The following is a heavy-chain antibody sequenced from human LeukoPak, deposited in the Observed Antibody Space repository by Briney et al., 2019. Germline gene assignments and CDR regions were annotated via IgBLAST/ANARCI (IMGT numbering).Heavy chain of an antibody. Sequence: KPSETLSLTCNVSGGSISSYYWSWTRQTPGKGLEWIGYIYYSGSTNYNPSLKSRVTISVDTSENQFSLKLSSVTAADTAVYHCARDSRYYYNYYAMDVWGQGTTVTVSS. J-gene: IGHJ6*02. CDR1: GGSISSYY. CDR3: ARDSRYYYNYYAMDV. D-gene: IGHD3-16*02. CDR2: IYYSGST. V-gene: IGHV4-59*12.